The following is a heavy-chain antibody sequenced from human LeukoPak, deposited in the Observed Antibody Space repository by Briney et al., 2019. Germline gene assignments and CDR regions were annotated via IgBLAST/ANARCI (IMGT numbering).Heavy chain of an antibody. CDR2: MSGSGGST. J-gene: IGHJ5*02. V-gene: IGHV3-23*01. D-gene: IGHD6-6*01. Sequence: GGSLRLSCAASGFTFSSYAMSWVRQAPGKGLEWVSGMSGSGGSTNYADSVKGRFTISRDNSKNTLYLQMNSLRAEDTAVYYCAKGAFKQLARTWFDPWGQGTLVTVSS. CDR1: GFTFSSYA. CDR3: AKGAFKQLARTWFDP.